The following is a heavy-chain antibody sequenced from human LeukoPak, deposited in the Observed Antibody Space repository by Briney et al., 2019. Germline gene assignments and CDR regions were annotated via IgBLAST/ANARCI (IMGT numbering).Heavy chain of an antibody. CDR2: IKEDGSEK. D-gene: IGHD2-8*01. CDR1: GSTFSSYW. CDR3: ARVRDANDYGDL. J-gene: IGHJ4*02. V-gene: IGHV3-7*01. Sequence: GGSLRLSCAASGSTFSSYWMSWVRQAPGKGLEWVANIKEDGSEKYYVDSVKGRFTISRDNAKNTLYVQMNSLRGDDTAVYYCARVRDANDYGDLWGQGTLVTVSS.